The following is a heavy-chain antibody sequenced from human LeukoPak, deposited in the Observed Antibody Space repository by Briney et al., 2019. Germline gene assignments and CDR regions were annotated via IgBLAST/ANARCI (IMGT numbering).Heavy chain of an antibody. CDR3: ARSSSWYLF. J-gene: IGHJ4*02. V-gene: IGHV3-48*03. D-gene: IGHD6-13*01. CDR2: ISSSGSTI. CDR1: GFTLCRYE. Sequence: PGGSLRLFCAACGFTLCRYEMHWVRQAPGKGVEWVSYISSSGSTIYYADSVKGRFTISRDNAKNSLYLQMNSLRAEDTAVYYCARSSSWYLFWGQGTLVTVSS.